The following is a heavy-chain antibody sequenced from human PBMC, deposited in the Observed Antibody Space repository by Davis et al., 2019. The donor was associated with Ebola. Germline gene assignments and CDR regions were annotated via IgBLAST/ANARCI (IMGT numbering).Heavy chain of an antibody. Sequence: HTGGSLRLSCAASGFTFSSYGMHWVRQAPGKGLVWVSRINSDGSSTSYADSVKGRFTISRDNAKNTLYLQMNSLRAEDTAVYYCARGYCSSTSCSPAFFDYWGQGTLVTVSS. CDR1: GFTFSSYG. V-gene: IGHV3-74*01. CDR3: ARGYCSSTSCSPAFFDY. J-gene: IGHJ4*02. CDR2: INSDGSST. D-gene: IGHD2-2*01.